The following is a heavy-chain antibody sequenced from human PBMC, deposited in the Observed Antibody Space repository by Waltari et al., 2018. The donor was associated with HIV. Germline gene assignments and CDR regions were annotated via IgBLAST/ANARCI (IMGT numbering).Heavy chain of an antibody. D-gene: IGHD6-19*01. V-gene: IGHV4-34*01. CDR1: DGSFSDYY. Sequence: QVQLQQWGAGLLKPSETLSLNCAVYDGSFSDYYWVWIFQSPEKGLDWIGEINHRGTNDYHPSRKSRVTISSDMSKRQFSLKLKSVSVSDTALYFCGGGRDSREQRLVAGFDFWGRGTLVTVSS. CDR3: GGGRDSREQRLVAGFDF. CDR2: INHRGTN. J-gene: IGHJ4*02.